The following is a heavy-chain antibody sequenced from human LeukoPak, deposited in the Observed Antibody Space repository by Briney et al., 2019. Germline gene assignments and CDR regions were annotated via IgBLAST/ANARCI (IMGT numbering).Heavy chain of an antibody. Sequence: SVKVSCKASGGTFSSYAISWVRQAPGQGLEWMGGIIPILGTANYAQKFQGRVTITTDESTSTAYMELSSLRSEDTAVYYCAREQYSSSSYKTYYYYYMDVWGKGTTVTVSS. J-gene: IGHJ6*03. CDR3: AREQYSSSSYKTYYYYYMDV. CDR1: GGTFSSYA. CDR2: IIPILGTA. D-gene: IGHD6-6*01. V-gene: IGHV1-69*05.